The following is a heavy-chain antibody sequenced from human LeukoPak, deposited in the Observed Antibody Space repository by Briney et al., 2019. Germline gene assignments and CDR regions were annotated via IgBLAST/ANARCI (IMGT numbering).Heavy chain of an antibody. CDR2: ISHSGST. Sequence: SETLSLTCAVYGESFSSYYWSWIRQAPRTGLEWIGEISHSGSTDYNPSLKSRVTISIRTSKKQFSLKLSSVTAADTAVYYCARRTASILRSFDPWGQGTLVTVSS. J-gene: IGHJ5*02. D-gene: IGHD3-3*01. CDR3: ARRTASILRSFDP. V-gene: IGHV4-34*01. CDR1: GESFSSYY.